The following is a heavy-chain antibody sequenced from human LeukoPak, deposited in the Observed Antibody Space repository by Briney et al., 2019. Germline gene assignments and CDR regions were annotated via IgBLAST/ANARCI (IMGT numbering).Heavy chain of an antibody. CDR1: GDSVSSNSAA. V-gene: IGHV6-1*01. D-gene: IGHD6-13*01. CDR2: TYYRSKWYN. CDR3: ARDPVAGPQRQYYYYYMDV. Sequence: SQTLSLTCAISGDSVSSNSAAWNWIRQSPSRGLEWLGRTYYRSKWYNDYAVSVKSRITINPDTSKNQFSLQLNSVTPEDTAVYYCARDPVAGPQRQYYYYYMDVWGKGTTVTVSS. J-gene: IGHJ6*03.